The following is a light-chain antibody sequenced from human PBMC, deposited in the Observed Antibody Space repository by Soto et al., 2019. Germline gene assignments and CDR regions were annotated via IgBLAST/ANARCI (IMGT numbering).Light chain of an antibody. V-gene: IGLV2-14*03. CDR2: DVS. J-gene: IGLJ1*01. CDR1: SSDVGGYDY. Sequence: QSALTQPASVSGSPGQSITISCTGTSSDVGGYDYVSWYQQHPGKAPKMMIYDVSRRPSGVSNRFSGSKSGNTASLTIYGLQAEDEADYYCSSYTSNNAPYVFGTGTKLTVL. CDR3: SSYTSNNAPYV.